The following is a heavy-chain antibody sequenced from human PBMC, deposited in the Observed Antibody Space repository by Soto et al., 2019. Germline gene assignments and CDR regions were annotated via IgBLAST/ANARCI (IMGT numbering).Heavy chain of an antibody. CDR2: IYYSGST. D-gene: IGHD6-6*01. CDR1: GGSISSGGYY. CDR3: ARDPTDLYSSSVYYGMDV. V-gene: IGHV4-31*03. J-gene: IGHJ6*02. Sequence: SETLSLTCTVSGGSISSGGYYWSWIRQHPGKGLEWIGYIYYSGSTYYNPSLKSRVTISVDTSKNQFSLKLSSVTAADTAVYYCARDPTDLYSSSVYYGMDVWGQGITVTVSS.